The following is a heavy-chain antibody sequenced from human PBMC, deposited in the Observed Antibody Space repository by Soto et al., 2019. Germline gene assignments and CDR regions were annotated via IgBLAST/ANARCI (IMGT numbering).Heavy chain of an antibody. Sequence: ASVKVSCKASGYTFTSYYMHWVRQAPGRGLECMGIINPSGGSTSYAQKFQGRVTMTRXTXXSXXXMXLXXLRXEXTAVYYCARGDSSSSSWFDPWGQGTLVTVSS. J-gene: IGHJ5*02. D-gene: IGHD6-6*01. CDR2: INPSGGST. CDR1: GYTFTSYY. V-gene: IGHV1-46*01. CDR3: ARGDSSSSSWFDP.